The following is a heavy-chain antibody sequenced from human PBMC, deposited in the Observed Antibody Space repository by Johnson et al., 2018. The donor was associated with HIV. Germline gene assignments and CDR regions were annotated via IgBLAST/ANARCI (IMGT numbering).Heavy chain of an antibody. J-gene: IGHJ3*02. D-gene: IGHD3-22*01. CDR1: GFTFDDYA. CDR2: LSWNSGSI. Sequence: VQLVESGGGLVQPGRSLRLSCAASGFTFDDYAMHWVRPAPGKGLEWVLGLSWNSGSIGYADSVKGRFTISRANAKNSLYLQMNSLRAEDTALYYCAKDTGAYYYDSSGYWDAFDIWGQGTMVTVSS. CDR3: AKDTGAYYYDSSGYWDAFDI. V-gene: IGHV3-9*01.